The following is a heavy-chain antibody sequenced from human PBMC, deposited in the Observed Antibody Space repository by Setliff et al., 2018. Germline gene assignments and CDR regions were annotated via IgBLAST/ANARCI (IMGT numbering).Heavy chain of an antibody. J-gene: IGHJ4*02. Sequence: PGGSLRLSCAASGFTFSGYYMQWVRQAPGKGLEWVSYISSSSHIISYADSVKGRFTISRDNAKNSLYLQMNSLRAEDTAVYYCARDGQRTSYWINLYYFDSWGQGTLVTVSS. V-gene: IGHV3-48*04. CDR1: GFTFSGYY. CDR3: ARDGQRTSYWINLYYFDS. CDR2: ISSSSHII. D-gene: IGHD1-26*01.